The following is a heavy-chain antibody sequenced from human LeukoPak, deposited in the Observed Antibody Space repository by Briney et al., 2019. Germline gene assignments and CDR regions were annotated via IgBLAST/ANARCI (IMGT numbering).Heavy chain of an antibody. CDR3: ARDPIEYSSSAARNWFDP. V-gene: IGHV3-21*01. D-gene: IGHD6-6*01. Sequence: GGSLRLSCAASGFTFSSYSLSWVRQAPGKGLEWVSSISSSSSYIYYADSVKGRFTISRDNAKNSLYLQMNSLRAEDTAVYYCARDPIEYSSSAARNWFDPWGQGTLVTVSS. CDR1: GFTFSSYS. CDR2: ISSSSSYI. J-gene: IGHJ5*02.